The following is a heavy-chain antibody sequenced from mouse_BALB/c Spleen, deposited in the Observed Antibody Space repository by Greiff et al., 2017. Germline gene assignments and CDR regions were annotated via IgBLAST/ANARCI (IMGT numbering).Heavy chain of an antibody. V-gene: IGHV2-2*02. D-gene: IGHD2-10*02. J-gene: IGHJ3*01. Sequence: VKLVESGPGLVQPSQSLSITCTVSGFSLTSYGVHWVRQSPGKGLEWLGVIWSGGSTDYNAAFISRLSISKDNSKSQVFFKMNSLQANDTAIYYCARKGYGNYGWFAYWGQGTLVTVSA. CDR2: IWSGGST. CDR3: ARKGYGNYGWFAY. CDR1: GFSLTSYG.